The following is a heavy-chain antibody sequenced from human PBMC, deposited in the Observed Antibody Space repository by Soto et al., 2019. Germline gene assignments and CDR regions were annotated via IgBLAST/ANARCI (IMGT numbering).Heavy chain of an antibody. J-gene: IGHJ6*02. V-gene: IGHV3-30*18. CDR3: AKDPGYSYGYNGMDV. CDR2: ISYDGSNK. Sequence: PGGSLRLSCAASGFTFSSYGMHWVRQAPGKGLEWVAVISYDGSNKYYADSVKGRFTISRDNSKNTLYLQMNSLRAEDTAVYYCAKDPGYSYGYNGMDVWGQGTTVTVSS. CDR1: GFTFSSYG. D-gene: IGHD5-18*01.